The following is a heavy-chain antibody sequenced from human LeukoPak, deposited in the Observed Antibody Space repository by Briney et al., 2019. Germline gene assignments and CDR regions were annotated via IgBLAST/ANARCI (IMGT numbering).Heavy chain of an antibody. CDR3: ARGGSPNNWFDP. CDR2: ISAYNGNT. Sequence: GASVKVSCKASGYTFTDYYIHWVRQAPGQGLEWMGWISAYNGNTNYAQKLQGRATMTTDTSTSTAYMELRSLRSEDTAVYYCARGGSPNNWFDPWGQGTLVTVSS. V-gene: IGHV1-18*04. J-gene: IGHJ5*02. CDR1: GYTFTDYY. D-gene: IGHD2-15*01.